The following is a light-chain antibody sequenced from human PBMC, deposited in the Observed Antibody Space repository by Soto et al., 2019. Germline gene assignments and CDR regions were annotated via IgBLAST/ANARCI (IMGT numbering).Light chain of an antibody. V-gene: IGKV4-1*01. J-gene: IGKJ2*01. CDR3: QQYYSTPYT. CDR1: QSVLYSSNHKNY. CDR2: WAS. Sequence: DIVMTQSPDSLAVSLGERATINCKSSQSVLYSSNHKNYLAWYQQKPGQPPKLLIYWASTRESGVPDRFSGSGSGKDFTLTISSLQAEDVAVYYCQQYYSTPYTVAQGTNLEI.